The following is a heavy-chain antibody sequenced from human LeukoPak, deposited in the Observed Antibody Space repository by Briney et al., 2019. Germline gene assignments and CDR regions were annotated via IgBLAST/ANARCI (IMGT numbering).Heavy chain of an antibody. D-gene: IGHD4-17*01. CDR2: ISSSGGTT. Sequence: GGSLRLSCAASGFTFSSYDMSWVRQAPGKGLEWVSYISSSGGTTYYADSVKGRFTISRDNAKNSLYLQMNTLSAEDTAVHYCAREPNTYGDFLLHLGGQGTRVTVS. J-gene: IGHJ4*02. V-gene: IGHV3-48*03. CDR1: GFTFSSYD. CDR3: AREPNTYGDFLLHL.